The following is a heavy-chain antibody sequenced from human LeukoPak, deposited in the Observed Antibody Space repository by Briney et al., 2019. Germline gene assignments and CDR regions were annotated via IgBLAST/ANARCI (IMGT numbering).Heavy chain of an antibody. Sequence: ASVKVSCKASGYTFTSYGISWVRQAPGQGLEWMGWISAYNGNTNYAQKLQGRVTMTTDTSTSTAYMELRSLRSDDTAVYYCARGGRYYGSGSYYYYYYMDVWGKGTTVTVSS. CDR3: ARGGRYYGSGSYYYYYYMDV. D-gene: IGHD3-10*01. V-gene: IGHV1-18*01. CDR1: GYTFTSYG. CDR2: ISAYNGNT. J-gene: IGHJ6*03.